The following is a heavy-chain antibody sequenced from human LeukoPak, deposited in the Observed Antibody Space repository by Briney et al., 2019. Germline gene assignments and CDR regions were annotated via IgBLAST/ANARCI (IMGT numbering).Heavy chain of an antibody. CDR1: GFTFSSYW. D-gene: IGHD3-3*01. CDR2: IKQDGSEK. Sequence: GGSLRLSCAASGFTFSSYWMSWVCQAPGKGLEWVANIKQDGSEKYYVDSVKGRFTISRDNAKNSLYLQMNSLRAEDTAVYYCARVFGYDFWSGYYTFDYWGQGTLVTVSS. J-gene: IGHJ4*02. CDR3: ARVFGYDFWSGYYTFDY. V-gene: IGHV3-7*01.